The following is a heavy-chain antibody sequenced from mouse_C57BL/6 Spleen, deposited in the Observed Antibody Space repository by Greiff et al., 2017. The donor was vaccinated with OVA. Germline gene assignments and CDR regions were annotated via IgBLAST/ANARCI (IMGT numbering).Heavy chain of an antibody. CDR1: GFTFSSYA. V-gene: IGHV5-4*01. D-gene: IGHD1-1*01. CDR3: ARDRITTVVATDWYFDV. J-gene: IGHJ1*03. CDR2: ISDGGSYT. Sequence: DVKLVESGGGLVKPGGSLKLSCAASGFTFSSYAMSWVRQTPEKRLEWVATISDGGSYTYYPDNVKGRFTISRDNAKNNLYLQMSHLKSEDTAMYYCARDRITTVVATDWYFDVWGTGTTVTVSS.